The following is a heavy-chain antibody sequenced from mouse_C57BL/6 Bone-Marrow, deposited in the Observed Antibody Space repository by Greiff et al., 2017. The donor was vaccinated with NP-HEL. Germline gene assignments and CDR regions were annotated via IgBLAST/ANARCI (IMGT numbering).Heavy chain of an antibody. CDR3: ARDGALGSRGFDY. D-gene: IGHD4-1*01. CDR1: GFTFSSYA. J-gene: IGHJ2*01. CDR2: ISDGGSYT. V-gene: IGHV5-4*01. Sequence: EVNLVESGGGLVKPGGSLKLSCAASGFTFSSYAMSWVRQTPEKRLEWVATISDGGSYTYYPDNVKGRFTISRDNAKNNLYLQMSHLKSEDTAMYYCARDGALGSRGFDYWGQGTTLTVSS.